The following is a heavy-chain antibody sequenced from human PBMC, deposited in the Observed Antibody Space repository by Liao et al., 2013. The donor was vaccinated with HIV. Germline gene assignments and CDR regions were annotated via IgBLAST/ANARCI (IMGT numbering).Heavy chain of an antibody. D-gene: IGHD5-24*01. V-gene: IGHV4-61*02. Sequence: QVQLQESGPGLVKPSQTLSLTCTVSGGSISSGSYYWSWIRQPAGKGLEWIGRIYTSGSTNYNPSLKSRVTISVDTSKNQFSLKLSSVTAADTAVYYCARVFERWLQSRYYYYMDVWGKGTTVTVSS. CDR1: GGSISSGSYY. CDR3: ARVFERWLQSRYYYYMDV. CDR2: IYTSGST. J-gene: IGHJ6*03.